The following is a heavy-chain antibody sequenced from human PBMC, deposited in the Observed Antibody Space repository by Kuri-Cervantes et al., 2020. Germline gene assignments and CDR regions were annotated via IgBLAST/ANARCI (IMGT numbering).Heavy chain of an antibody. V-gene: IGHV4-4*07. D-gene: IGHD3-3*01. Sequence: SETLSLTCTVSGGSISSYYWSWIRQPAGKGLEWIGRIYTSGSTNYNPSLKSRVTMSVDMSKNQFSLKLSSVTAADMAVYYCARGYDFWSGYSLDYWGQGALVTVSS. CDR3: ARGYDFWSGYSLDY. J-gene: IGHJ4*02. CDR1: GGSISSYY. CDR2: IYTSGST.